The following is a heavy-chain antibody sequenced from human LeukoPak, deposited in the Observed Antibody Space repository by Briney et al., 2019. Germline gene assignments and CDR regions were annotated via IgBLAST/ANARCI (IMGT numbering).Heavy chain of an antibody. D-gene: IGHD5-18*01. CDR3: ARHGLHSYGMDV. CDR2: IYGAGNT. CDR1: GFTVSSSY. J-gene: IGHJ6*02. Sequence: GGSLRLSCTASGFTVSSSYMNWVRQAPGKGLEWVSIIYGAGNTDYADSVRGRFTISRDNSKNTLYLQMNALRAEDTAVYYCARHGLHSYGMDVWGQGTTVTVSS. V-gene: IGHV3-53*01.